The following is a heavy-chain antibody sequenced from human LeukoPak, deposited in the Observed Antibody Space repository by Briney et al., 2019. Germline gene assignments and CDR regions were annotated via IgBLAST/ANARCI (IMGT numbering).Heavy chain of an antibody. Sequence: GGSLRLSCAASGFTFSSYAMSWVRQAPGKGLEWVSAISGSGGSTYYADSVKGWFTISRDNSKNTLYLQMNSLRAEDTAVYYCAKDLGGSYYKTWGQGTLVTVSS. D-gene: IGHD1-26*01. V-gene: IGHV3-23*01. CDR3: AKDLGGSYYKT. CDR2: ISGSGGST. CDR1: GFTFSSYA. J-gene: IGHJ4*02.